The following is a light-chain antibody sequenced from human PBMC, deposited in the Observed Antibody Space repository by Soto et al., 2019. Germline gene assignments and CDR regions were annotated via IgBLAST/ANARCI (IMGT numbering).Light chain of an antibody. CDR3: QQYGSSPYT. CDR1: QSIRNNY. V-gene: IGKV3-20*01. CDR2: GAS. Sequence: EILLTQSPGTLSLSPGERATLSCWASQSIRNNYLAWYQQKPGQAPRLLIYGASGRATGIPDRFSGSGSGTDFTLTISRLAPEDFAVYYCQQYGSSPYTFGQVTKLEI. J-gene: IGKJ2*01.